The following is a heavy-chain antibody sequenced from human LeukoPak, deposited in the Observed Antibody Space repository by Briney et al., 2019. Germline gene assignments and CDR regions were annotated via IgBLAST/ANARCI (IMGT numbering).Heavy chain of an antibody. Sequence: GESPKISCKGSGYTFTTYWIAWVRQMPGKGLEWMGIIYPGDSDTRYSPSFQGQVTISADKSISTAYLQWSSLKASNIAMYYCARGHCSSTSCSGDAFDIWGQGTMVTVSS. D-gene: IGHD2-2*01. CDR3: ARGHCSSTSCSGDAFDI. V-gene: IGHV5-51*01. CDR1: GYTFTTYW. CDR2: IYPGDSDT. J-gene: IGHJ3*02.